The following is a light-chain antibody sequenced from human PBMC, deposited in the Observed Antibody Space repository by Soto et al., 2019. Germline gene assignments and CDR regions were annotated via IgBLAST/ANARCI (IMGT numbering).Light chain of an antibody. CDR1: QSVSGY. CDR3: QHRSNWPST. V-gene: IGKV3-11*01. CDR2: DAS. Sequence: IVLTQSPATLSLSPGERATLSCRASQSVSGYLAWYQQKPGQAHRLLMYDASNRATGIPARFSGSGSGTDFTLTISGLGREDLAVYCCQHRSNWPSTFGGGTKVEIK. J-gene: IGKJ4*02.